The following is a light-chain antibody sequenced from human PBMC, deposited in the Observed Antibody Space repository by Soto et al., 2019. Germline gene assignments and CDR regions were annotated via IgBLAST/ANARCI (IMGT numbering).Light chain of an antibody. CDR1: SGDVGSYNL. J-gene: IGLJ1*01. CDR3: CSYAGSSTSLYV. CDR2: EGS. V-gene: IGLV2-23*01. Sequence: QSALTQPASVSGSPGQSITISCTGTSGDVGSYNLVSWYQQHPGKAPKLMIYEGSKRPSGVSNRFSGSKSGNTASLTISGLQAEDEADYYCCSYAGSSTSLYVFGTVTKVTVL.